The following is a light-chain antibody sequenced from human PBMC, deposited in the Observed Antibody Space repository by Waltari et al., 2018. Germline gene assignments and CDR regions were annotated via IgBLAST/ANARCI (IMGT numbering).Light chain of an antibody. CDR3: SSFSRSASEVI. V-gene: IGLV2-14*03. Sequence: QSALTQPASVSGSPGQSITIPCTGTNSDLGGFDYVSWYQQHPDKVPKLLIHDVSSRPSGVSNRFSGAKSGNTAALTISGLRAEDEAHYYCSSFSRSASEVIFGGGTRVTVL. CDR2: DVS. J-gene: IGLJ2*01. CDR1: NSDLGGFDY.